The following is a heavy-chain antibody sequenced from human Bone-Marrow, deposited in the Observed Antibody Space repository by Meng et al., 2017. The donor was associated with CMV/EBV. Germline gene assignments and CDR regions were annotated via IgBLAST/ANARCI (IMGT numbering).Heavy chain of an antibody. CDR3: AKGARRGYCSSTSCLPFGY. CDR2: IRYDGSNK. CDR1: GFTFSSHG. J-gene: IGHJ4*02. D-gene: IGHD2-2*01. V-gene: IGHV3-30*02. Sequence: LSLACAADGFTFSSHGMHWVRQVPGKGLEWVAFIRYDGSNKYYADSVKGRFTISRDNSKNTLYLQMNSQRAEDTAVYYCAKGARRGYCSSTSCLPFGYWGQGTLVTVSS.